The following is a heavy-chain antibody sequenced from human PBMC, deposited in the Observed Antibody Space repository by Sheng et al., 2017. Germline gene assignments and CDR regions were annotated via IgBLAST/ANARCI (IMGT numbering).Heavy chain of an antibody. CDR3: ARGLVRVSGVIYYYYYMDV. D-gene: IGHD3-3*01. J-gene: IGHJ6*03. V-gene: IGHV1-69*05. CDR1: GGTFSSYG. CDR2: IIPIFGTA. Sequence: QVQLVQSGAEVKKTGSSVKVSCKASGGTFSSYGISWVRQAPGQGLEWMGGIIPIFGTANYAQKFQGRVTITTDESTSTAYMELSSLRSEDTAVYYCARGLVRVSGVIYYYYYMDVWGKGTTVTVSS.